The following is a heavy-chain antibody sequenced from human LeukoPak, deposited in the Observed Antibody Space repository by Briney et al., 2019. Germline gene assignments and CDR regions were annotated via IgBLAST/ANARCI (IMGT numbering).Heavy chain of an antibody. CDR3: ARGGYYDSSGYYQLDAFDI. J-gene: IGHJ3*02. D-gene: IGHD3-22*01. CDR1: GGSISSSSYY. V-gene: IGHV4-39*07. CDR2: IYYSGST. Sequence: SETLSLTCTVSGGSISSSSYYWGWIRQPPGKGLEWIGSIYYSGSTYYNPSLKSRVTISVDTSKNQFSLKLSSVTAADTAVYYCARGGYYDSSGYYQLDAFDIWGQGTMVTVSS.